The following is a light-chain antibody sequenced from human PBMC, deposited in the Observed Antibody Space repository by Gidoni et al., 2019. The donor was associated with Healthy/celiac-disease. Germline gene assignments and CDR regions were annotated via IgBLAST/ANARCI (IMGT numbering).Light chain of an antibody. J-gene: IGKJ4*01. CDR2: GAS. CDR1: QSVSSN. Sequence: EMVMTQSPATLSVSPGERATLSCRARQSVSSNLAWYQQKPGQAPRILIYGASTRATGSPARFSGSGSGTEFTLTISSLQSEDFAVYYCQQYSNWPPVTFGGGTKVEIK. CDR3: QQYSNWPPVT. V-gene: IGKV3-15*01.